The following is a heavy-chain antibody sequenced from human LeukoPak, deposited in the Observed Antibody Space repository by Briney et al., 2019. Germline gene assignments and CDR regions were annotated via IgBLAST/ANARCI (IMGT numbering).Heavy chain of an antibody. CDR3: TRVGYCSSTSCSGYNWFDP. CDR2: IRSKAYGGTT. V-gene: IGHV3-49*05. Sequence: KPGGSLRLSCTASGFTFGDYAMSWFRQAPGKGLEWVGFIRSKAYGGTTEYAASVKGRFTISRDDSKSIAYLQMNSLKTEDTAVYYCTRVGYCSSTSCSGYNWFDPWGQGTLVTVSS. D-gene: IGHD2-2*01. CDR1: GFTFGDYA. J-gene: IGHJ5*02.